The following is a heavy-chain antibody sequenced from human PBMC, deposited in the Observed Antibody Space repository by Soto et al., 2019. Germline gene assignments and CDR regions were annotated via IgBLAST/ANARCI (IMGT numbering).Heavy chain of an antibody. V-gene: IGHV4-30-4*02. Sequence: SETLSLTCPVSGGSVSNGDYYWSWIRQPPGKGLEWIGYIFYSGSAHYNPSLKSRVTISIDTCKSQFSLELSSLRSEDTAVYYCTSPSKLGKGYYYGMDVWGQGTTVTVSS. J-gene: IGHJ6*02. CDR2: IFYSGSA. CDR3: TSPSKLGKGYYYGMDV. CDR1: GGSVSNGDYY. D-gene: IGHD7-27*01.